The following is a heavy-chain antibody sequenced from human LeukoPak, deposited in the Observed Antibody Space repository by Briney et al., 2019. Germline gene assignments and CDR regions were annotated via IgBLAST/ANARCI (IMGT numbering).Heavy chain of an antibody. Sequence: SETLSLTCTVSGGSISSYYWSWIRQPPGKGLEWIGYIYYSGSTNYNPSLKSRVTISVDTSKNQFSLKLTSVTAADTAVYYCARTTEGGYTYGYFYYYMDVWGKGTTVAISS. J-gene: IGHJ6*03. D-gene: IGHD5-18*01. V-gene: IGHV4-59*01. CDR1: GGSISSYY. CDR2: IYYSGST. CDR3: ARTTEGGYTYGYFYYYMDV.